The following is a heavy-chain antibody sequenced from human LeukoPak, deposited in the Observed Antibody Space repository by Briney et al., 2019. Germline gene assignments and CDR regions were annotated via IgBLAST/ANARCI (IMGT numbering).Heavy chain of an antibody. CDR2: IYYSGST. D-gene: IGHD5-12*01. Sequence: SETLSLTCTVSGGSISSSSYYWGWIRQPPGKGLEWIGTIYYSGSTYYKPSLKSRVTISVDTSKNQFSLKLSSVTAADTAVYYCARDRSSGDDLLPMDVWGKGTRVTVSS. CDR3: ARDRSSGDDLLPMDV. CDR1: GGSISSSSYY. V-gene: IGHV4-39*07. J-gene: IGHJ6*04.